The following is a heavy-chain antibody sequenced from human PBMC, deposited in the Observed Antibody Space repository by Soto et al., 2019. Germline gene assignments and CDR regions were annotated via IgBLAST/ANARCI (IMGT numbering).Heavy chain of an antibody. CDR1: GFTFSNFA. CDR2: ISGSGTST. V-gene: IGHV3-23*01. D-gene: IGHD6-19*01. Sequence: EVQLLESGGAWVQPGGSLRLSCAASGFTFSNFAMSWVRRAPGKGLEWVSAISGSGTSTYDADSVQGRFSIYRDNSKNTLYLQMNSLRAEDTAVYYCAKDRKSGSGWYWDYWGQGTLVTVSS. J-gene: IGHJ4*02. CDR3: AKDRKSGSGWYWDY.